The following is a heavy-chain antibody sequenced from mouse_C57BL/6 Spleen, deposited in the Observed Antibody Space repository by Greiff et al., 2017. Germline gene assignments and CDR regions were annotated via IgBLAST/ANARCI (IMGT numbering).Heavy chain of an antibody. D-gene: IGHD2-12*01. CDR3: TNDPFAY. J-gene: IGHJ3*01. CDR2: IDPENGDT. Sequence: EVQLQQSGAELVRPGASVKLSCTASGFNIKDDYMHWVKQRPEQGLEWIGWIDPENGDTEYASKFQGKATITAHTSSNTAYLQLSSLTSEDTAVYYCTNDPFAYWGQGTLVTVSA. V-gene: IGHV14-4*01. CDR1: GFNIKDDY.